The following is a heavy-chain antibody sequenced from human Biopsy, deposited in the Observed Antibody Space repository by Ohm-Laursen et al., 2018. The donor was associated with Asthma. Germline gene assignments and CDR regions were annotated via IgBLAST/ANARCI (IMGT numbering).Heavy chain of an antibody. D-gene: IGHD5-12*01. CDR3: AKRRGYSGHDNDY. CDR1: GFTLSSYA. CDR2: ISSGGGTI. J-gene: IGHJ4*02. Sequence: GSLRLSCSAPGFTLSSYAIHWVRQAPGKGLEWVSVISSGGGTIDYADSVKGRFTISRDNSKNTLYLQMNSLRTEDTAVYYCAKRRGYSGHDNDYWGQGTLVIVSS. V-gene: IGHV3-23*01.